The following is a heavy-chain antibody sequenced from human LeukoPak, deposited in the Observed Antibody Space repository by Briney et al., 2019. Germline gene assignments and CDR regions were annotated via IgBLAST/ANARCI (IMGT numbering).Heavy chain of an antibody. CDR3: ARRTKYGSGSYLY. J-gene: IGHJ4*02. V-gene: IGHV4-39*01. CDR2: IYYSGST. D-gene: IGHD3-10*01. Sequence: SSETLSLTCTVSGGSISSSSYYWGWIRQPPGKGLEWIGSIYYSGSTYYNPSLKSRVTISVNTSKNQFSLKLSSVTAADTAVYYCARRTKYGSGSYLYWGQGTLVTVSS. CDR1: GGSISSSSYY.